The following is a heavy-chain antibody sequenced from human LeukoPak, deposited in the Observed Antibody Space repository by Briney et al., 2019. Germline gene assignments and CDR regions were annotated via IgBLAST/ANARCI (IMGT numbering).Heavy chain of an antibody. CDR1: GYTFTSYY. CDR3: ARGTIISWGPTTVVSPPGY. CDR2: INPSGGST. J-gene: IGHJ4*02. V-gene: IGHV1-46*01. Sequence: ASVKVSCKASGYTFTSYYMHWVRQAPGQGLEWMGIINPSGGSTSYAQKFQGRVTMTRDTSTSTVYMELSSLRSEDTAVYYCARGTIISWGPTTVVSPPGYWGQGTLVTVSS. D-gene: IGHD4-23*01.